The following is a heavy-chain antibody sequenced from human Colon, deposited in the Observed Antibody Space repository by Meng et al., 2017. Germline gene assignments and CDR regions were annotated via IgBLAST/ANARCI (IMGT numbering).Heavy chain of an antibody. D-gene: IGHD6-13*01. J-gene: IGHJ4*02. CDR2: INPASGAT. Sequence: ASVKVSCKASGYTFTGYYIHWVRQAPGQGLEWMGWINPASGATESAQKFQGRLTMTRDTSITTAYMDLNRLRSDDTAVFYCAKGNRQQLVPDFWGQGNLVTVAS. CDR1: GYTFTGYY. V-gene: IGHV1-2*02. CDR3: AKGNRQQLVPDF.